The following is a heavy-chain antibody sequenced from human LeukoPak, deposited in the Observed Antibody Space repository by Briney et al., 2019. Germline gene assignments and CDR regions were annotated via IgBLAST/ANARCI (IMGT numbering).Heavy chain of an antibody. V-gene: IGHV3-73*01. D-gene: IGHD5-12*01. CDR1: GFTFSGSA. Sequence: GGSLRLSCAASGFTFSGSAMHWVRQASGKGLEWVGRIRSKANSYATAYAASVKGRFTISRDDSKNTAYLQVNSLKTEDTAVYYCTTHPSGENYWGQGTLVTVSS. CDR2: IRSKANSYAT. J-gene: IGHJ4*02. CDR3: TTHPSGENY.